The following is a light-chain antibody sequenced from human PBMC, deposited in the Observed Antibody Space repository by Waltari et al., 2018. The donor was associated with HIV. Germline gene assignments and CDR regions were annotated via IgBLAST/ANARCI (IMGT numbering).Light chain of an antibody. V-gene: IGLV1-44*01. CDR1: SSNLGSNT. Sequence: QSVLTQPPSASGTPGQRVTISCSGSSSNLGSNTVNWYHQLPGTAPKLLIYTKNQRPSGVPDRCSGSKSGTSASLAISGLQSEDEADYYCAAWDDSLNGWVFGGGTKLTVL. J-gene: IGLJ3*02. CDR2: TKN. CDR3: AAWDDSLNGWV.